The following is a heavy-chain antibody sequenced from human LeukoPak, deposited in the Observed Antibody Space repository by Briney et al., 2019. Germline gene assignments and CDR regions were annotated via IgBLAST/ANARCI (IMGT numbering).Heavy chain of an antibody. D-gene: IGHD2-2*01. Sequence: PGESLRLSCAASGFTFNDFAMNWVRQAPGKGLEWVSLISGDGGTTYYADSVKGRFTISRDNSKDSLYLQMNSLTTEDTAFYYCAKDISRHCASTSCYPLHWGQGTLVTVSS. CDR1: GFTFNDFA. J-gene: IGHJ4*02. CDR2: ISGDGGTT. CDR3: AKDISRHCASTSCYPLH. V-gene: IGHV3-43*02.